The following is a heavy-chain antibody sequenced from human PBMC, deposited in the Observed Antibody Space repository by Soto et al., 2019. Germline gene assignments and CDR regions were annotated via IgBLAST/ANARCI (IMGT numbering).Heavy chain of an antibody. V-gene: IGHV4-31*03. CDR1: GGSIGSGGYY. D-gene: IGHD3-3*01. J-gene: IGHJ4*02. CDR3: ARDFAYFDS. Sequence: PSETLSLTCTVSGGSIGSGGYYWSWIRQHPGKGLEWIGFIYHSDSTYYKSSLKSRVSISMDTSKNQFSLNLDSVTAADTAVYFCARDFAYFDSWGQGTLVTVSS. CDR2: IYHSDST.